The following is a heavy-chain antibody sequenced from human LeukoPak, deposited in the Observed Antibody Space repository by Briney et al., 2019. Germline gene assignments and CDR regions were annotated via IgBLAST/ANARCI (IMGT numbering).Heavy chain of an antibody. V-gene: IGHV4-61*02. CDR1: GGSISSGSYY. CDR2: IYTSEST. J-gene: IGHJ6*03. D-gene: IGHD3-9*01. CDR3: ARDLTISNYYYYMDV. Sequence: PSETLSLTCTVSGGSISSGSYYWSWIRQPAGKGPEWIGRIYTSESTNYNPSLKSRVTITVDTSKNQFSLKLSPVTAADTAVYYCARDLTISNYYYYMDVWGKGTTVTISS.